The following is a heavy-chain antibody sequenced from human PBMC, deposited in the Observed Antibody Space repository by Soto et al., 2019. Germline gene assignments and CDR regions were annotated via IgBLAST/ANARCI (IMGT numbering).Heavy chain of an antibody. V-gene: IGHV5-10-1*01. Sequence: GESLKISCKGSGYSFTSYWISWVRQMPGKGLEWMGRIDPSDSYTNYSPSFQGHVTISADKSISTAYLQWSSLKASDTAMYYCAADPNYYDSSGYYPLEYFQHWGQGTLVTVSS. CDR2: IDPSDSYT. J-gene: IGHJ1*01. D-gene: IGHD3-22*01. CDR1: GYSFTSYW. CDR3: AADPNYYDSSGYYPLEYFQH.